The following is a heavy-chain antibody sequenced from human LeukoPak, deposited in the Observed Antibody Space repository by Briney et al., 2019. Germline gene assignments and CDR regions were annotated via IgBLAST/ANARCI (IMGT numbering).Heavy chain of an antibody. Sequence: GGSLRLSCAASGFTFSSYSMNWVRQAPGKGLEWVSSISSSSSYIYYADSVKGRFTISRDNAKNSLYLQMNSLRAEDTAVYYCARDDIVVVPAAIAYYGMDVWGQGTTVTVSS. CDR3: ARDDIVVVPAAIAYYGMDV. V-gene: IGHV3-21*01. D-gene: IGHD2-2*01. J-gene: IGHJ6*02. CDR2: ISSSSSYI. CDR1: GFTFSSYS.